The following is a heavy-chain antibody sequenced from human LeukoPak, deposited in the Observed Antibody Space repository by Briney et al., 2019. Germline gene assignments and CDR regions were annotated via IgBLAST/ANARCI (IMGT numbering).Heavy chain of an antibody. V-gene: IGHV3-11*04. CDR1: GFTFSDYY. D-gene: IGHD3-16*01. CDR2: ITSSGSTI. CDR3: AKGGGGRLVYYYYMDV. J-gene: IGHJ6*03. Sequence: GGSLRLSCAASGFTFSDYYMSWIRQAPGQGLEWVSYITSSGSTIHYADSGKGRFTISRDNAKNSLYLQMNRLRDEDMAVYDCAKGGGGRLVYYYYMDVWGKGTTVTVSS.